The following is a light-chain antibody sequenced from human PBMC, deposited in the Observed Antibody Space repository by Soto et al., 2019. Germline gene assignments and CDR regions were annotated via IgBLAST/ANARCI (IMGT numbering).Light chain of an antibody. CDR3: QKYNSAPFT. V-gene: IGKV1-27*01. Sequence: DIQMTQSPSSLSASVGDRVAITCRASQGISNYLAWYQQKPGKVPKLLIYAATTTQSGVPARFSGSGSGTDFTLTSSSLHPEAGATYCCQKYNSAPFTFGPGTKVDIK. J-gene: IGKJ3*01. CDR1: QGISNY. CDR2: AAT.